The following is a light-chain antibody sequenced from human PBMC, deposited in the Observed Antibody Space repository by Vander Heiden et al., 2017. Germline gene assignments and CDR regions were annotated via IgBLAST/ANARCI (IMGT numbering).Light chain of an antibody. CDR1: SSNIGYNS. Sequence: QSVLTQPPSVSAAPGQKVTISCSGGSSNIGYNSVSWYQRLPGTAPKFLIYDNNKRPSGIPDRFSGSKSGTSATLDITGLQTGDEAGYYCGAWDSSLSVVLFGGGTKLTVL. CDR3: GAWDSSLSVVL. V-gene: IGLV1-51*01. J-gene: IGLJ3*02. CDR2: DNN.